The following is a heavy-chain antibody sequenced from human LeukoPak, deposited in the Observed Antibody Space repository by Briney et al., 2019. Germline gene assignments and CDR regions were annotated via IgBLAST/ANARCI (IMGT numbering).Heavy chain of an antibody. D-gene: IGHD2-2*01. V-gene: IGHV3-30-3*01. CDR3: ARVGSSYCSTTSCRTFDS. CDR2: ISYDGTIE. Sequence: GGSLRLSCAASGFTFSSYAMHWVRQAPGKGLEWVAVISYDGTIEDYADSVKGRFTISRDNSRNALYVQVNSLRAEDTAVYYCARVGSSYCSTTSCRTFDSWGQGTLVTVSS. J-gene: IGHJ4*02. CDR1: GFTFSSYA.